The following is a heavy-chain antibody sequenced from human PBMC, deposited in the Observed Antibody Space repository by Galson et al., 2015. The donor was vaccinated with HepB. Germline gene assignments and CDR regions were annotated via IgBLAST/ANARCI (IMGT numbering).Heavy chain of an antibody. CDR3: ARDTVVPAARNRNGDYGTADFDY. Sequence: SLRLSCAASGFTFSSYSMNWVRQAPGKGLEWVSSISSSSSYIYYADSVKGRFTISRDNAKNSLYLQMNSLRAEDTAVYYCARDTVVPAARNRNGDYGTADFDYWGQGTLVTVSS. J-gene: IGHJ4*02. CDR2: ISSSSSYI. V-gene: IGHV3-21*01. D-gene: IGHD2-2*01. CDR1: GFTFSSYS.